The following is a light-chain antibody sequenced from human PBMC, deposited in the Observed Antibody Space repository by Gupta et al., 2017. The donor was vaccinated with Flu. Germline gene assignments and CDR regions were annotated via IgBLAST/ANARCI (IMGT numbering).Light chain of an antibody. J-gene: IGKJ1*01. V-gene: IGKV3-15*01. CDR3: QQYNYWPPT. CDR2: AAS. CDR1: QSVSSSY. Sequence: EIVMTQSPATLSVSPGERAILSCRASQSVSSSYLAWYQQKPGQAPRLLIYAASSRATGIPDSFTGSGSGTEFTLTISSLQSEDFAVYYCQQYNYWPPTFGQGTKVEIK.